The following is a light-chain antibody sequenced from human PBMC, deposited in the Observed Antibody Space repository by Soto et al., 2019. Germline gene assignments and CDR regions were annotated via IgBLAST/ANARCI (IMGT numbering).Light chain of an antibody. CDR2: KDN. Sequence: SYELTQPSSVSVSPGQTARITCSGDVLAKKYARWFQQKPGQAPVLVIYKDNERPSGIPERFSGSSSGTTVTLTISGAQVEDEADYYCYSAADNNVFFGGGTKVTVL. J-gene: IGLJ2*01. CDR1: VLAKKY. CDR3: YSAADNNVF. V-gene: IGLV3-27*01.